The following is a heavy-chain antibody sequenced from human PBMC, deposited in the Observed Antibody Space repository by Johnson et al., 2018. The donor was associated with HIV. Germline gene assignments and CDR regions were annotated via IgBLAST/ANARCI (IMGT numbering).Heavy chain of an antibody. D-gene: IGHD6-19*01. V-gene: IGHV3-13*01. CDR1: GFTFSNYD. Sequence: VQLVESGGGLIQPGGSLRLSFAASGFTFSNYDMHWVRQVTGKGLEWVSAIGTAGDTYYTGSVKGRFPISRDNAKNSLYLQMDNLRVEDTAMYYCARDGVYSSPWDAFDIWGQGTMVTVSS. CDR3: ARDGVYSSPWDAFDI. J-gene: IGHJ3*02. CDR2: IGTAGDT.